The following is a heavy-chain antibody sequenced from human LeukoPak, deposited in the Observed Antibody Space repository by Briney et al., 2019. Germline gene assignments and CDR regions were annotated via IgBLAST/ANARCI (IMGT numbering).Heavy chain of an antibody. CDR1: GFTFSDYY. V-gene: IGHV3-11*04. D-gene: IGHD1-26*01. J-gene: IGHJ3*02. CDR2: ISSSGSTI. Sequence: GGSLRLSCAASGFTFSDYYMSWVRQAPGKGLEWVSYISSSGSTIYYADSMKGRFTISRDNAKNSLYLQMNSLRAEDTALYYCARDGLGLTATGAFDIWGQGTMVTVSS. CDR3: ARDGLGLTATGAFDI.